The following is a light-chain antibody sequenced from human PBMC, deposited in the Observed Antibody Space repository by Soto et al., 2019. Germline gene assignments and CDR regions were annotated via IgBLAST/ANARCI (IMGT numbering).Light chain of an antibody. J-gene: IGKJ4*01. Sequence: EIVMTQSPATLSVSPGERATLSCRASQSVSSNLAWYQQKPGQAPRLLIYGASTRATGIPARFIGSGSGTEFTLTISSLQSEDFAVYYCQQYNNWPLLTCGGGTKVEIK. CDR1: QSVSSN. CDR2: GAS. CDR3: QQYNNWPLLT. V-gene: IGKV3-15*01.